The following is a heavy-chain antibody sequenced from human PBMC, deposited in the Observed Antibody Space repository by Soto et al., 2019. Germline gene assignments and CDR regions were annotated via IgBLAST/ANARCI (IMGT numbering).Heavy chain of an antibody. CDR1: GLTFSDRY. CDR2: IRKKTNSYTT. CDR3: TTVTTVDYYFDY. J-gene: IGHJ4*02. D-gene: IGHD4-17*01. Sequence: GSLRLSCAASGLTFSDRYMDWVRQAPGKGLEWVGRIRKKTNSYTTEYAASVKGRFIISRDDSTKSLYLQMSSLKTEDTAVYYCTTVTTVDYYFDYWGQGTLVTVSS. V-gene: IGHV3-72*01.